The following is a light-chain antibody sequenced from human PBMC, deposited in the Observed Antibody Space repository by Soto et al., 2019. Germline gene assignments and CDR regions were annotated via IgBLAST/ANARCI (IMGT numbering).Light chain of an antibody. CDR3: AAWDDSLNGDV. CDR2: YDI. Sequence: QSALTQPPSVSETPRQRVTISCSGSSSNIGNNAVSLYQQLTGKAPTPLMFYDILLPSGVSHRFSGSKSGTLVSLEITGLHFEDEADYYCAAWDDSLNGDVFGTGTKVTV. CDR1: SSNIGNNA. J-gene: IGLJ1*01. V-gene: IGLV1-36*01.